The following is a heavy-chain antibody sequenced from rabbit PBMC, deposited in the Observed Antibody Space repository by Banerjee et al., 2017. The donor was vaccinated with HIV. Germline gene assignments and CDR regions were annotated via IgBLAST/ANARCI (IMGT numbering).Heavy chain of an antibody. J-gene: IGHJ4*01. CDR1: GFSFSSSYW. CDR2: IYAGSSGST. Sequence: QEQLEESGGDLVKPEGSLTLTCTASGFSFSSSYWICWVRQAPGKGLEWIACIYAGSSGSTWYASWAKGRFTISKTSSTTVTLQMTSLTAEDTATYFCVSYDDYGDRNLWGPGTLVTVS. D-gene: IGHD2-1*01. CDR3: VSYDDYGDRNL. V-gene: IGHV1S45*01.